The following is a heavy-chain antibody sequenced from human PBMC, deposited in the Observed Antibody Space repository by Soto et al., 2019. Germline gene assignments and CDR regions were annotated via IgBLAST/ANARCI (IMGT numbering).Heavy chain of an antibody. CDR1: GVSISSGDYY. CDR2: NYYSGTT. J-gene: IGHJ5*02. V-gene: IGHV4-30-4*01. D-gene: IGHD3-3*01. Sequence: QVQLQESGPGLVKPSQTLSLTCTVSGVSISSGDYYWSWIRQPPGKGLEWIGYNYYSGTTYYNPSLKSRVTISVDTSQNQFSLKLSSVTAADTAVYYCASRSFWSDGGRFDPWGQGTLVTVSS. CDR3: ASRSFWSDGGRFDP.